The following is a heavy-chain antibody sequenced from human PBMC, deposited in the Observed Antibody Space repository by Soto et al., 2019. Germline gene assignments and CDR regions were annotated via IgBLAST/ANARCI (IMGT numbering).Heavy chain of an antibody. J-gene: IGHJ4*02. D-gene: IGHD4-17*01. CDR2: ISGGAGST. CDR3: AKDESTVTTHFDY. V-gene: IGHV3-23*01. Sequence: GGSLRLSCAASGFTVSSYAMSWVRQDPGKGLEWVSTISGGAGSTYYPDSVKGRFTISRDNSRNTLYLQMNSLRAEDTAVYYCAKDESTVTTHFDYWGQGTLVTVS. CDR1: GFTVSSYA.